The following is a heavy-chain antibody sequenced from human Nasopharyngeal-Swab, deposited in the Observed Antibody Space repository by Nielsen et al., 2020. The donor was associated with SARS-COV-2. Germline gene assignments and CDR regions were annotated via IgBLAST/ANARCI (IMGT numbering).Heavy chain of an antibody. CDR1: GFTVSSNY. CDR3: ARDSKIPRVAAPGTYY. CDR2: IYSGGST. V-gene: IGHV3-53*01. D-gene: IGHD6-13*01. J-gene: IGHJ4*01. Sequence: GESLKISCAVSGFTVSSNYMSWVRQAPGKGLEWVSVIYSGGSTYYADSVKGRFTISRDNSKNTLYLQMNSLRAEGTAVYYCARDSKIPRVAAPGTYYWGQGTLVTVSS.